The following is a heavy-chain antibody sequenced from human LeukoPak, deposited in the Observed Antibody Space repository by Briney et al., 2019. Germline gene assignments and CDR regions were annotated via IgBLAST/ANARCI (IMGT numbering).Heavy chain of an antibody. J-gene: IGHJ4*02. D-gene: IGHD2-15*01. CDR3: TRLYCSGGSCYFDELPADY. CDR1: GFTFSSYA. V-gene: IGHV3-23*01. Sequence: GGSLRLSCAASGFTFSSYAMSWVRQAPGKGLEWVSAISGSGGSTYYADSVKGRFTISRDNSKNTLYLQMNSLKTEDTAVYYCTRLYCSGGSCYFDELPADYWGQGTLVTVSS. CDR2: ISGSGGST.